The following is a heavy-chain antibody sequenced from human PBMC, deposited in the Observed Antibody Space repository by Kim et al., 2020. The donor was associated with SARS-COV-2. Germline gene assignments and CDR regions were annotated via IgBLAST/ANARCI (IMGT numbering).Heavy chain of an antibody. V-gene: IGHV4-31*03. CDR3: ARWASGSGTYGYYFDY. Sequence: SQTLSLTCTVSGGSIISGGYYWSWIRQLPGKGLEWIGYIYYSGSTYHNPSLKSRITISVDTSKNQFSLKLSAVTAADTAVYYCARWASGSGTYGYYFDYWGLGTLVTVSS. D-gene: IGHD3-10*01. CDR2: IYYSGST. J-gene: IGHJ4*02. CDR1: GGSIISGGYY.